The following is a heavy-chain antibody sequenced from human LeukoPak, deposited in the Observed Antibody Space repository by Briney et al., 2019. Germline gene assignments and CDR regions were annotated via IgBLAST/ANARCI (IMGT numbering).Heavy chain of an antibody. Sequence: GGSLRLSCAASGFTFSSYGMHWVRQAPGKGLEWVAFIQYDGTNKYYADSVKGRFTISRDNSKNTLYLQMNSLRAEDMAVYYFAKTSTGLFGPWGQGTLVTVSS. V-gene: IGHV3-30*02. J-gene: IGHJ5*01. CDR3: AKTSTGLFGP. CDR1: GFTFSSYG. D-gene: IGHD4-17*01. CDR2: IQYDGTNK.